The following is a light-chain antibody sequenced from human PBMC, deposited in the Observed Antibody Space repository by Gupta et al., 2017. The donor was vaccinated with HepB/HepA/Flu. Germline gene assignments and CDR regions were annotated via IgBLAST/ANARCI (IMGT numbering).Light chain of an antibody. CDR1: SSNIGSNY. Sequence: QSVLTQPPSSSGTPGQRVTIPCSGSSSNIGSNYVYWYQQLPGTAPKLLIYRNNPRPSGVPDRFSGSKSGTSASLAISGLRSEDEADYYCAAWDDSLSGPLFGGGTKLTVL. J-gene: IGLJ2*01. CDR2: RNN. V-gene: IGLV1-47*01. CDR3: AAWDDSLSGPL.